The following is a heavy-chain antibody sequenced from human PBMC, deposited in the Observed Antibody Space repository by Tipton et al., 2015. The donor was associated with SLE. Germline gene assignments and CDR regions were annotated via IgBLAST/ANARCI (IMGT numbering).Heavy chain of an antibody. V-gene: IGHV4-39*01. CDR3: ARQRSGSDLGGGPFDY. D-gene: IGHD5-12*01. Sequence: TLSLTCTVSGGSISSRSYHWGWIRQPPGKGLEWIGSIYYSGSTYYNPSLKSRVTISVDTSKNQFSLKLSSVTAADTAVYYCARQRSGSDLGGGPFDYWGQGTLVTVSS. CDR2: IYYSGST. CDR1: GGSISSRSYH. J-gene: IGHJ4*02.